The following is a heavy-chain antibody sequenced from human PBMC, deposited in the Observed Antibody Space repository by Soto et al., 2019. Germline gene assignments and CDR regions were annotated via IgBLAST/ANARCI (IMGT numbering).Heavy chain of an antibody. J-gene: IGHJ4*02. V-gene: IGHV4-59*01. Sequence: SETLSLTCTVSGGSISSYFYIWVRQPPGRGLEWIGSVYYTGTTDYNPSLKSRVTISVDTSKTQFSLNLRSVTAADTAVYYCARDLAAVPRAFDYWGRGTLVTVSS. CDR2: VYYTGTT. CDR3: ARDLAAVPRAFDY. D-gene: IGHD6-13*01. CDR1: GGSISSYF.